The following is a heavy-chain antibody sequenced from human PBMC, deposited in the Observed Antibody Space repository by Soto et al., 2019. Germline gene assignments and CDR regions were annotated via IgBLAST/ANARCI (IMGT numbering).Heavy chain of an antibody. J-gene: IGHJ6*02. V-gene: IGHV4-34*01. D-gene: IGHD3-10*01. CDR1: GGSFSGYY. CDR3: ARGYMVRGRELYYGMDV. Sequence: SETLSLTCAVYGGSFSGYYWSWIRQPPGKGLEWIGEINHSGSTNYNPSLKSRVTISVDTSKNQFSLKLSSVTAADTAVYYCARGYMVRGRELYYGMDVWGQGTTVTVSS. CDR2: INHSGST.